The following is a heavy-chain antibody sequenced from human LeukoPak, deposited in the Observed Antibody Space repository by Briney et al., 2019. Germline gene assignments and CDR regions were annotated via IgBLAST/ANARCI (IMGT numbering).Heavy chain of an antibody. V-gene: IGHV3-30*04. CDR2: ISYDGSNK. CDR1: GFTFSSYA. Sequence: GGSLRLSCAASGFTFSSYAMHWVRQAPGKGLEWVAVISYDGSNKYYADSVKGRFTISRDNAKNSLYLQMNSLRAEDTAVYYRARRHIVGATHWFDPWGQGTLVTVSS. J-gene: IGHJ5*02. D-gene: IGHD1-26*01. CDR3: ARRHIVGATHWFDP.